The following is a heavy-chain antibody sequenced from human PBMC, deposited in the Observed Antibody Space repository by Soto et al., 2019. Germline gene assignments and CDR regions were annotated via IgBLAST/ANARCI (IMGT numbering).Heavy chain of an antibody. V-gene: IGHV3-9*01. CDR1: GFTFSSYS. D-gene: IGHD2-15*01. CDR3: AKSYLVVVAATNFDY. Sequence: QPGGSLRLSCAASGFTFSSYSMNWVRQAPGKGLEWVSGISWNSGSIGYADSVKGRFTISRDNAKNSLYLQMNSLRAEDTALYYCAKSYLVVVAATNFDYWGQGTLVTVSS. CDR2: ISWNSGSI. J-gene: IGHJ4*02.